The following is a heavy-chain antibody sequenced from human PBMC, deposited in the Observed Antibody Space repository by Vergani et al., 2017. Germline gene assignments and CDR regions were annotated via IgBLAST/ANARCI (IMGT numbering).Heavy chain of an antibody. CDR3: AKDEAMVRGANFDY. V-gene: IGHV3-9*01. CDR1: GFTFSSYS. J-gene: IGHJ4*02. Sequence: EVQLVESGGGLVKPGGSLRLSCAASGFTFSSYSMNWVRQAPGKGLEWVSGISWNSGSIGYADSVKGRFTISRDNAKNSLYLQMNSLRAEDTALYYCAKDEAMVRGANFDYWGQGTLVTVSS. D-gene: IGHD3-10*01. CDR2: ISWNSGSI.